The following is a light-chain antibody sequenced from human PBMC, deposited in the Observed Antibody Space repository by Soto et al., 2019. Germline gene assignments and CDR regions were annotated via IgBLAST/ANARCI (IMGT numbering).Light chain of an antibody. Sequence: EVVLTQSPLSLLVTLGQPAYISCRSIQSLVHSDGIAYFSWYQQKPGQAPRLLIYGASTRATGIPVRFSGSGSGTEFTLTITSLQSEDFAVYFCQEYNNWHPITFGGGTKVDIK. V-gene: IGKV3-15*01. CDR3: QEYNNWHPIT. CDR2: GAS. CDR1: QSLVHSDGIAY. J-gene: IGKJ4*01.